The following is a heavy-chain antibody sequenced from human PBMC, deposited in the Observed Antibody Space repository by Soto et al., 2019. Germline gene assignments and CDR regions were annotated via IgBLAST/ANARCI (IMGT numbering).Heavy chain of an antibody. V-gene: IGHV1-18*01. CDR1: GYTFTSYG. CDR2: ISAHNGNT. CDR3: ARWRYGDY. Sequence: QVHLVQSGAEVKKPGASVKVSCKGSGYTFTSYGITWVRQAPGQGLEWMGWISAHNGNTDSAQKLQGRVTVTRDTSTSTAYMEMRSLRSDDTAVYYCARWRYGDYWGQGAMVTVSS. J-gene: IGHJ4*02. D-gene: IGHD1-1*01.